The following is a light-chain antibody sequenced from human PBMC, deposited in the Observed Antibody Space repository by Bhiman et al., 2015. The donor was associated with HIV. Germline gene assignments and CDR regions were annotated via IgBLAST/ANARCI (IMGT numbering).Light chain of an antibody. CDR3: NSYTSSGSPYV. J-gene: IGLJ1*01. CDR2: GVS. V-gene: IGLV2-14*03. Sequence: QSALTQPASVSGSPGQSITISCTGTSSDVGGYNYVSWYQQHPGKAPKLLIYGVSNRPSGVSNRFSASKSGNTASLTISGLQAEDEADYYCNSYTSSGSPYVFGSGTKVTVL. CDR1: SSDVGGYNY.